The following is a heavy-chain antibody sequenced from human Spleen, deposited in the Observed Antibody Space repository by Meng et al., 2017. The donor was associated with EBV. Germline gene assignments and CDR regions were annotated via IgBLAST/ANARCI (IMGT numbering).Heavy chain of an antibody. CDR2: INQSRDN. D-gene: IGHD5-24*01. Sequence: LQLCGLVLLQPSCTLSLPTAVYGGDFSAHYWSWIRQSPGKGLEWIGEINQSRDNHYSQYLKSRVPLSAATSRNEFSLKLRSVTAADTAIYFCAYNNYSPRFVYWGQGILVTVSS. CDR1: GGDFSAHY. V-gene: IGHV4-34*01. CDR3: AYNNYSPRFVY. J-gene: IGHJ4*02.